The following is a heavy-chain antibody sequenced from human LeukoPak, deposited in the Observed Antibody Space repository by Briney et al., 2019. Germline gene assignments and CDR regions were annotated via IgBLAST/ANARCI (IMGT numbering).Heavy chain of an antibody. J-gene: IGHJ5*02. D-gene: IGHD6-13*01. Sequence: SQTLSLTCAISGDSVSSNSAAWNWIRQSPSRGLEWLGRTYYRSKWYNDYAVSVKSRITINPDTSKNQFSLQLNSVTPEDTAVYYCARDRPYSSSWSNWFDPWGQGTLVTVSS. V-gene: IGHV6-1*01. CDR2: TYYRSKWYN. CDR1: GDSVSSNSAA. CDR3: ARDRPYSSSWSNWFDP.